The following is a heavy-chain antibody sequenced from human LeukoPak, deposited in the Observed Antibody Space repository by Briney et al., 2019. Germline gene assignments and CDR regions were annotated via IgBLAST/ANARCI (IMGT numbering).Heavy chain of an antibody. D-gene: IGHD3-22*01. CDR3: ARDSPSITMIVVVTV. CDR1: GYTFTSYG. CDR2: ISAYNGNT. Sequence: GASVKVSCKASGYTFTSYGISWVRQAPGQGLEWTGWISAYNGNTNYAQKLQGRVTMTTDTSTSTAYMELRSLRSDDTAVYYCARDSPSITMIVVVTVWGQGTLVTVSS. J-gene: IGHJ4*02. V-gene: IGHV1-18*01.